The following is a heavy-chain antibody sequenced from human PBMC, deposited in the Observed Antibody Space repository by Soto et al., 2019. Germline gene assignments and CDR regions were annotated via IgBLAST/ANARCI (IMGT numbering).Heavy chain of an antibody. Sequence: EVQLSESGGNLIQPGESLRISCAASGFTFNNYAMNWVRQAPGKGLEWVAAVSGSGGSTYYAESVKGRFTICRDNSKNTLYLQMNNLRVDDTAVYYCAKGDRGYCSCGSCYLGDYWGQGTLVTVSS. J-gene: IGHJ4*02. CDR3: AKGDRGYCSCGSCYLGDY. D-gene: IGHD2-15*01. CDR2: VSGSGGST. CDR1: GFTFNNYA. V-gene: IGHV3-23*01.